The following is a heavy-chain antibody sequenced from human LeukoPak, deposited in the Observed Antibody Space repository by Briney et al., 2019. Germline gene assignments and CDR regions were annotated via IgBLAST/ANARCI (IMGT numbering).Heavy chain of an antibody. CDR1: GFTFSSYG. J-gene: IGHJ5*02. D-gene: IGHD3-22*01. Sequence: GGSLRLSCAASGFTFSSYGMHWVRQAPGKGLEWVAVIWYDGSNKYYADSVKGRFTISRDNSKDTLYLQMNSLRAEDTAVYYCARDLDYDSSGSQGYNWFDPWGQGTLVTVSS. V-gene: IGHV3-33*01. CDR2: IWYDGSNK. CDR3: ARDLDYDSSGSQGYNWFDP.